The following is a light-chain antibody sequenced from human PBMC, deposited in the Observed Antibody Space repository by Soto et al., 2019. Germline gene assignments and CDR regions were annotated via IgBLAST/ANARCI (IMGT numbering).Light chain of an antibody. CDR3: SSYTSSIS. CDR2: DVN. J-gene: IGLJ2*01. V-gene: IGLV2-14*01. Sequence: QSVRAQPASVSGSPGQSITMSCTGTSSDDGGYNYVSWYQQHPGKAPKLMIYDVNTRPSGVSNRFSGSKSGNTASLTISGLQAEDEADYYCSSYTSSISFGGGTKLTVL. CDR1: SSDDGGYNY.